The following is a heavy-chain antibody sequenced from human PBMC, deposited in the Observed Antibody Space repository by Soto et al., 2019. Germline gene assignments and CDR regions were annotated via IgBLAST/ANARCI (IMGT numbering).Heavy chain of an antibody. J-gene: IGHJ6*02. CDR3: AKGGGDSLRYGMDV. V-gene: IGHV3-23*01. CDR1: GFIFSSSA. Sequence: EVQLLDSGGGLVQPGGALRLSCSASGFIFSSSAMNWVRQAPGKGLEWVSAISGSGGSIYYADSVKGRFTISRDNSKTTLDLPMDSLRAEDTAVYYCAKGGGDSLRYGMDVWGQGTTVTVSS. CDR2: ISGSGGSI. D-gene: IGHD2-21*02.